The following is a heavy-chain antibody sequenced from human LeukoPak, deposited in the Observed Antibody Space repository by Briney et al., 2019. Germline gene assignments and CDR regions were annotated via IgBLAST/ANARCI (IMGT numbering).Heavy chain of an antibody. V-gene: IGHV3-23*01. Sequence: GGSLRLSCAASGFTFSSYAMSRVRQAPGKGLEWVSAISGSGGSTYYADSVKGRFTISRDNSKNTLYLQMNSLRAEDTAVYYCAKNQRNYYYYGMDVWGQGTTVTVSS. CDR1: GFTFSSYA. J-gene: IGHJ6*02. D-gene: IGHD2-2*01. CDR3: AKNQRNYYYYGMDV. CDR2: ISGSGGST.